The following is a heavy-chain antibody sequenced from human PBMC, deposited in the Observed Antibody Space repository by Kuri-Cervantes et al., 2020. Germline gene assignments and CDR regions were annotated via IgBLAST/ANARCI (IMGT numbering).Heavy chain of an antibody. Sequence: GSLRLSCAVSGYSISSGYYWGWIRQPPGKGLEWIGSIYHSGSTYYNPSLKSRVTISVDTSKNQFSLKLSSVTAADTAVYYCARDDDTDYYYYYMDVRGKGTTVTVSS. CDR3: ARDDDTDYYYYYMDV. J-gene: IGHJ6*03. CDR1: GYSISSGYY. D-gene: IGHD3-22*01. V-gene: IGHV4-38-2*02. CDR2: IYHSGST.